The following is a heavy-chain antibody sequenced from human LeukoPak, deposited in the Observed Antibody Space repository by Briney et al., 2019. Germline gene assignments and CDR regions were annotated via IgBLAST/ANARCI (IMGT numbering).Heavy chain of an antibody. V-gene: IGHV3-66*01. J-gene: IGHJ4*02. CDR3: ARGVPMEGYRFDY. Sequence: GGSLRLSCAASGFTVSSYYMSWVRQAPGKGLEWVSVIYSGGSTYYADSVKGRFTISRDNSKNTLYLQMNSLRAEDTAVYYCARGVPMEGYRFDYWGQGTLVTVSS. CDR1: GFTVSSYY. CDR2: IYSGGST. D-gene: IGHD3-10*01.